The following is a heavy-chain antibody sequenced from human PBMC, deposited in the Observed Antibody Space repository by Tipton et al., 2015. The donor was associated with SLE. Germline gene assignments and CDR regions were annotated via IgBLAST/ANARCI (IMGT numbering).Heavy chain of an antibody. CDR1: GGSISFDY. J-gene: IGHJ4*02. D-gene: IGHD5-12*01. Sequence: TLSLTCTVSGGSISFDYWSWIRQSAGSGLEWIGSIYYSGSTYYNPSLKSRVTISVDTSKNQFSLKLSSVTAADTAVYYCARRGYSGYFDYWGQGTLVTVSS. V-gene: IGHV4-4*07. CDR3: ARRGYSGYFDY. CDR2: IYYSGST.